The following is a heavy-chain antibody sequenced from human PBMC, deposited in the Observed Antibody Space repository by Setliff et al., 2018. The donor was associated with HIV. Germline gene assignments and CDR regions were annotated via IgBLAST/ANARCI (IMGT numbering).Heavy chain of an antibody. Sequence: SETLSLTCAVYGGSFSGYYWSWIRQPPGKGLEWIGEINHSGSTNYNPSLKSRVTISVDTSKNHFSLKLSSVTAADTAVYYCARGLNIAAALHNWFDPWGQGTLVTV. CDR1: GGSFSGYY. CDR2: INHSGST. D-gene: IGHD6-13*01. J-gene: IGHJ5*02. V-gene: IGHV4-34*01. CDR3: ARGLNIAAALHNWFDP.